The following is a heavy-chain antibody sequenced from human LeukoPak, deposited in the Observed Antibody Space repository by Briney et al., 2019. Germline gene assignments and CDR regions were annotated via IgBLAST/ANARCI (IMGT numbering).Heavy chain of an antibody. CDR2: IYYSGST. CDR3: AVRYCSTSSCYPYFDY. Sequence: SQTLSLTCTVSCRSISSVDYYWSWIRQPPGNGLQLFGYIYYSGSTYYNPSLKGRLTISVDTSKNHFSLKLSSVTAADKAVYYCAVRYCSTSSCYPYFDYWGQGTLVTVSS. CDR1: CRSISSVDYY. V-gene: IGHV4-30-4*08. D-gene: IGHD2-2*01. J-gene: IGHJ4*02.